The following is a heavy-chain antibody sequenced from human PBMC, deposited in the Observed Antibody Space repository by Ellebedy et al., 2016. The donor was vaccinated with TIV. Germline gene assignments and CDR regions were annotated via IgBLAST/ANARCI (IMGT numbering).Heavy chain of an antibody. J-gene: IGHJ3*02. CDR3: ARSLVGDGAFDI. Sequence: MPSETLSLTCTVSGGSISSYYWSWIRQPPGKGLEWIGSIYYSGSTYYNPSLKSRVTISVDTSKNQFSLKLSSVTAADTAVYYCARSLVGDGAFDIWGQGTMVTVSS. CDR1: GGSISSYY. V-gene: IGHV4-39*01. D-gene: IGHD1-26*01. CDR2: IYYSGST.